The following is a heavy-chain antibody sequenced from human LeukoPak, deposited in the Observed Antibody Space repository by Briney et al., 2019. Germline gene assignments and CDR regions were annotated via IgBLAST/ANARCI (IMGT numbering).Heavy chain of an antibody. CDR1: DYSISSGDY. J-gene: IGHJ4*02. CDR3: ARNDSSGYFDY. D-gene: IGHD3-22*01. CDR2: VYHSGST. Sequence: PSETLSLTCAVSDYSISSGDYWGWIRQPPGKGLEWIGSVYHSGSTHYSPFLKSRVTISVDTSKNQFSLKLRSVTAADTAVYYCARNDSSGYFDYWGQGTLVTVSS. V-gene: IGHV4-38-2*01.